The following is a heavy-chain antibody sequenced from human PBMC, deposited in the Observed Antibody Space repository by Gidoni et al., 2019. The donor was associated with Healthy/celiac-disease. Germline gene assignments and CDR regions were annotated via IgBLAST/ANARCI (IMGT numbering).Heavy chain of an antibody. CDR2: IGTAGDT. D-gene: IGHD3-22*01. V-gene: IGHV3-13*04. Sequence: EVQLVASGGGLVQPGGSLRLSCAASGFPFSSYDMHWARQATGKGLEWVSAIGTAGDTYYPGSVKGRFTISRENAKNSLYLQMNSLRAGDTAVYYCARGRRDYYDKGMDVWGQGTTVTVSS. CDR3: ARGRRDYYDKGMDV. CDR1: GFPFSSYD. J-gene: IGHJ6*02.